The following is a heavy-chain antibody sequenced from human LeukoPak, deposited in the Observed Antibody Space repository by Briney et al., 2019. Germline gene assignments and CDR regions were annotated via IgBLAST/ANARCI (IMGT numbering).Heavy chain of an antibody. Sequence: SVQVSCKASVGTFSSYAISGVRQAPGQERDWMGGIIPIFGTANYAQKFQGRVTITADESTSTAYMELSSLRSEDTAVYYCARDSSGSDYNWFDPWGQGTLVTVSS. V-gene: IGHV1-69*01. CDR2: IIPIFGTA. J-gene: IGHJ5*02. CDR3: ARDSSGSDYNWFDP. D-gene: IGHD3-22*01. CDR1: VGTFSSYA.